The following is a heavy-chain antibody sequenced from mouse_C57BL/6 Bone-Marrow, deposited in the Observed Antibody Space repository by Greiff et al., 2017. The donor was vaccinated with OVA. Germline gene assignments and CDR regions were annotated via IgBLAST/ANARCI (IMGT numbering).Heavy chain of an antibody. J-gene: IGHJ2*01. CDR1: GFNINDDY. Sequence: EVQVVESGAELVRPGASVKLSCTASGFNINDDYMHWVKQRPEQGLEWIGWIDPENGDTEYASKFQGKATITADTSSNTAYLQLSSLTSEDTAVYYCTSYGNFDYWGQGTTLTVSS. V-gene: IGHV14-4*01. CDR2: IDPENGDT. CDR3: TSYGNFDY. D-gene: IGHD2-1*01.